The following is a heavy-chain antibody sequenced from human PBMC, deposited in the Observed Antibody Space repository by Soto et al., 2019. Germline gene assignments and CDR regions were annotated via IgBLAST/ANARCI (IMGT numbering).Heavy chain of an antibody. Sequence: GGSLRLSCAASGFTFSSYSMNWVRQAPGKGLEWVSYISSSSSTIYYADSVKGRFTISRDNAKNSLYLQMNSLRDEDTAVYYCARALLAAADNWFDPWGQGTLVTVSS. J-gene: IGHJ5*02. CDR3: ARALLAAADNWFDP. CDR1: GFTFSSYS. CDR2: ISSSSSTI. D-gene: IGHD6-13*01. V-gene: IGHV3-48*02.